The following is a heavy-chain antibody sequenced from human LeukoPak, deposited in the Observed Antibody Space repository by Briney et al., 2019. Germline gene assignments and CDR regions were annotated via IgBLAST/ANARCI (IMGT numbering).Heavy chain of an antibody. CDR1: GGSISSSTYH. J-gene: IGHJ3*02. D-gene: IGHD5-24*01. Sequence: PSETLSLTCTVSGGSISSSTYHWGWIRQPPGKALEWIGTIYYSGITDYNPSLKSRVTISVDTSKNQFSLKLRSVTAADTAVYYCARHVTISGPYDASDIWGQGTMVTVSP. V-gene: IGHV4-39*01. CDR2: IYYSGIT. CDR3: ARHVTISGPYDASDI.